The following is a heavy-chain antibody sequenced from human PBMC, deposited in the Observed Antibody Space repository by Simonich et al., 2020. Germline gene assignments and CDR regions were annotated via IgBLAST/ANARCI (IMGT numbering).Heavy chain of an antibody. CDR3: ARDAAGDY. J-gene: IGHJ4*02. CDR2: ISSSSSYK. CDR1: GFTFSYYS. Sequence: EVQLVESGGGLVKPGGSLRLSCAASGFTFSYYSINLVRQAPGQGLEWVSSISSSSSYKDYEDSGKGRFTIARNNAKNSLYLQMNSLRAEDTAVYYCARDAAGDYWGQGTLVTVSS. V-gene: IGHV3-21*01. D-gene: IGHD6-13*01.